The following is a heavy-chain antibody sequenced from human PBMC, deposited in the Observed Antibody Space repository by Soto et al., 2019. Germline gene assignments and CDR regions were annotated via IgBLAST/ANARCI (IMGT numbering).Heavy chain of an antibody. D-gene: IGHD1-20*01. CDR3: AKGPYNWNGPPVYYYGMDV. CDR2: ISVSGGST. J-gene: IGHJ6*02. CDR1: GFTFSSYA. Sequence: SLRLSCAASGFTFSSYAMSWVRQAPGKGLEWVSAISVSGGSTYYADSVKGRFTISRDNSKNTLYLQMNSLRAEDTAVYYCAKGPYNWNGPPVYYYGMDVWGQGTTVTVSS. V-gene: IGHV3-23*01.